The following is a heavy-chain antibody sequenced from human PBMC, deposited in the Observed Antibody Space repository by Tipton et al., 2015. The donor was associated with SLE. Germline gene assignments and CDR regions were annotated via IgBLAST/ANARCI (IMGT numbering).Heavy chain of an antibody. V-gene: IGHV3-30*03. CDR2: ISYDGSNK. CDR3: AGELLDYFDY. CDR1: RLTFSDAW. Sequence: SLRLSCAASRLTFSDAWMHWVRQAPGKGLEWVAVISYDGSNKYYVDSVKGRFTISRDNSKNTLYLQMNSLRAEDTAVYYCAGELLDYFDYWGQGTLVTVSS. J-gene: IGHJ4*02. D-gene: IGHD2/OR15-2a*01.